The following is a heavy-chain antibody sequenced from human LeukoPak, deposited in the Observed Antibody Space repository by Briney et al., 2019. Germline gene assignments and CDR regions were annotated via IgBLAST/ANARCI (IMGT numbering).Heavy chain of an antibody. CDR3: ARSNTAMVSEAFDI. CDR2: ISYDGSNK. V-gene: IGHV3-30-3*01. J-gene: IGHJ3*02. CDR1: GFTFSSYA. Sequence: RPGGSLRLSCAASGFTFSSYAMHWVRQAPGKGREWVAVISYDGSNKYYADSVKGRFTISRDNSKNTLYLQMNSLRAEHTAVYYCARSNTAMVSEAFDIWGQGTMVTVSS. D-gene: IGHD5-18*01.